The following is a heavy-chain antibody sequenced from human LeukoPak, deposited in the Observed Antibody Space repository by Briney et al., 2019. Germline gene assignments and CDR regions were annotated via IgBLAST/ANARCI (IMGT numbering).Heavy chain of an antibody. CDR3: AREPVAGGRPFDY. J-gene: IGHJ4*02. CDR2: TYYSWST. V-gene: IGHV4-59*01. CDR1: GFTFSNYA. D-gene: IGHD6-19*01. Sequence: GSLRLSCAASGFTFSNYAMSWVRQAPGKGLEWIGYTYYSWSTNYNPSLKSRVTISVDTSKNQFYLKLSSVTAADTAVYYCAREPVAGGRPFDYWGQGTLVTVSS.